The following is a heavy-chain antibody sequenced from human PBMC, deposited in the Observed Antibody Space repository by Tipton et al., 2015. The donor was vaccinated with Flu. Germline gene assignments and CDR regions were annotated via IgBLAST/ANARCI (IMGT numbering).Heavy chain of an antibody. J-gene: IGHJ4*02. D-gene: IGHD6-6*01. CDR3: ASGYSSSSPLDS. Sequence: TLSLTCNVSGGSISSHYWSWVRQPPGKGLEWIGYINYIGTNYNPSLKSRVTISVDTAKNQFSLKLSSVTAADTAVYYCASGYSSSSPLDSWGQGTLVTVSS. V-gene: IGHV4-59*11. CDR1: GGSISSHY. CDR2: INYIGT.